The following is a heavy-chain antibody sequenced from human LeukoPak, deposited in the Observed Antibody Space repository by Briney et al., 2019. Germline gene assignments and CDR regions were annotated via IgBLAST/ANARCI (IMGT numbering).Heavy chain of an antibody. V-gene: IGHV4-59*01. Sequence: KPSETLSLTCTVSGGSISSYYWSWLRQPPGKGLEWIGYVYYSGSTSYNPSLKSRVTISVDTSKNQFSLKLRSVTAADTAVYYCARDGYGSGGYYNGYYSYYMDVWGKGTTVTVSS. CDR2: VYYSGST. J-gene: IGHJ6*03. D-gene: IGHD3-10*01. CDR3: ARDGYGSGGYYNGYYSYYMDV. CDR1: GGSISSYY.